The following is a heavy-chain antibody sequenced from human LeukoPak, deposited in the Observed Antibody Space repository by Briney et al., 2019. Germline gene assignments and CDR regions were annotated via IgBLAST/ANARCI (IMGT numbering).Heavy chain of an antibody. V-gene: IGHV4-59*01. CDR1: GGSLSSYY. J-gene: IGHJ4*02. CDR3: TRDRRDGYNYVDY. CDR2: ISYSGST. D-gene: IGHD5-24*01. Sequence: SETLPLPCTVSGGSLSSYYWTWIRAPPGKRLEWFGYISYSGSTDYNPSLKSRVTMSVDTSKNQFSLKLNSVTPADTAIYYCTRDRRDGYNYVDYWGQGTLVTVSS.